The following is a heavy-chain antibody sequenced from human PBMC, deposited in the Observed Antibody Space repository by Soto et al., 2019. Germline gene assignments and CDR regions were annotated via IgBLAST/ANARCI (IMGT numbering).Heavy chain of an antibody. J-gene: IGHJ5*02. V-gene: IGHV3-23*01. D-gene: IGHD2-8*01. Sequence: EVQLLESGGGLVQPGGSLRLSCAASGFTFSSYAMSWVRQAPGKGLEWVSAISGSGGSTYYADSVKGRFTISRDNSKNTLYLQMNSLRAEDTAVYYCAKDLQVEAIVLSGWFDPWGQGTLVTVSS. CDR1: GFTFSSYA. CDR2: ISGSGGST. CDR3: AKDLQVEAIVLSGWFDP.